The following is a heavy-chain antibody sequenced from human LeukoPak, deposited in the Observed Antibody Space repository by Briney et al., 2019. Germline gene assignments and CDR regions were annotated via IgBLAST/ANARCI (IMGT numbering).Heavy chain of an antibody. CDR1: GFTFSSYS. CDR2: ISSSSSYI. V-gene: IGHV3-21*04. J-gene: IGHJ2*01. CDR3: AKVLEVGYSSSSPWYFDL. Sequence: GGSLRLSCAASGFTFSSYSTNWVRQAPGKGLEWVSSISSSSSYIYYADSVKGRFTISRDNAKNSLYLQMNSLRAEDTAVYYCAKVLEVGYSSSSPWYFDLWGRGTLVTVSS. D-gene: IGHD6-6*01.